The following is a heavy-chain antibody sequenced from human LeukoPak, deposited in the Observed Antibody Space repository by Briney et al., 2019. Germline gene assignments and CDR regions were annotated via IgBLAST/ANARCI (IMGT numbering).Heavy chain of an antibody. D-gene: IGHD3-16*02. J-gene: IGHJ4*02. V-gene: IGHV1-8*02. Sequence: ASVKVSCKASGGTFSSYAINWVRQATGQGLEWMGWMNPNSGNTGYAQEFQGRVTMTRNTSISTAYMELSSLRSEDTAVYYCASLGELSSYDYWGQGTLVTVSS. CDR3: ASLGELSSYDY. CDR1: GGTFSSYA. CDR2: MNPNSGNT.